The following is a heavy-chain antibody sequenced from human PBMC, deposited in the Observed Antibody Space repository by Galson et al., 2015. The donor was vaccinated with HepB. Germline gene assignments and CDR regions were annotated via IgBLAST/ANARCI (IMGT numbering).Heavy chain of an antibody. D-gene: IGHD2-15*01. CDR3: ARGAGGMVAATMGRYGMDV. Sequence: SLRLSCAASGFTFSSYAMHWVRQAPGKGLEWVAVISYDGSNKYYADSVKGRFTISRDNSKNTLYLQMNSLRAEDTAVYYCARGAGGMVAATMGRYGMDVWGQGTTVTVSS. CDR1: GFTFSSYA. CDR2: ISYDGSNK. J-gene: IGHJ6*02. V-gene: IGHV3-30-3*01.